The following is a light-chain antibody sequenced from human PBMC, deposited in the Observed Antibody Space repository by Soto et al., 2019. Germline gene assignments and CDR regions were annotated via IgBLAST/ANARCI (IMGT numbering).Light chain of an antibody. J-gene: IGLJ1*01. Sequence: QPVLTQPPSVSGAPGQRVTISCTGSSSNIGAGYDVHWYQQLPGTAPKLLIYGNSNRPSGVPDRFSGSKSGTSASLAITGLQADDEAHYYCQSYDSSVTLSVFGTGTKVTLL. V-gene: IGLV1-40*01. CDR2: GNS. CDR1: SSNIGAGYD. CDR3: QSYDSSVTLSV.